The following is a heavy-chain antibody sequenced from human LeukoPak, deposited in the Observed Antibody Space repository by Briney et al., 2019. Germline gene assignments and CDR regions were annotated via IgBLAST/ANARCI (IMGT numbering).Heavy chain of an antibody. Sequence: SETLSLTCTVSGGSMSSYYWSWIRQPPGKGLEWIGYIYQNGRTNYNPSLKSRVTISVDTSKNHFSLNLTSVTAAGTAVYFCAREDRNGNSGYAIGDWGQGILVTVSS. CDR2: IYQNGRT. D-gene: IGHD5-12*01. CDR3: AREDRNGNSGYAIGD. J-gene: IGHJ4*02. CDR1: GGSMSSYY. V-gene: IGHV4-59*01.